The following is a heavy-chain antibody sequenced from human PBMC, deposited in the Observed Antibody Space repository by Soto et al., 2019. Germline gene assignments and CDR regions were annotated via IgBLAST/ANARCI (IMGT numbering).Heavy chain of an antibody. V-gene: IGHV4-39*01. CDR3: TRHHHHHYDSSDYFDF. J-gene: IGHJ5*01. Sequence: SETLSLTCTVSDGSISTSSYYWGWIRQSPGKGLEWIGTIFYTGRTYYNPSLESRVTLSVDTSKNQFSLHLTSVTAADTAVYYCTRHHHHHYDSSDYFDFWGQGTLVTVSS. CDR2: IFYTGRT. CDR1: DGSISTSSYY. D-gene: IGHD3-22*01.